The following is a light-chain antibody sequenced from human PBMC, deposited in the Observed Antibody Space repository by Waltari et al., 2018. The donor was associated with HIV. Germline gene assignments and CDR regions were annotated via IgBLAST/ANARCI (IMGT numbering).Light chain of an antibody. CDR2: AAS. V-gene: IGKV1-9*01. J-gene: IGKJ3*01. CDR3: QQFKTYPLT. Sequence: DIQLPQSPSFLSASVGDRVTLTCRASQGSRNSLAWYQQRPGKAPNLLIYAASTLHSGVPSRFSGSGSGTDFTLTISSLQPEDFATYYCQQFKTYPLTFGPGTKVDVK. CDR1: QGSRNS.